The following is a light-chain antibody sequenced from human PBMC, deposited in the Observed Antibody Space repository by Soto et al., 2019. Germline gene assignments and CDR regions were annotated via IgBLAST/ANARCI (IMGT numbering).Light chain of an antibody. CDR1: QSVSSSY. CDR3: QQRSTWPPFS. CDR2: DAS. V-gene: IGKV3D-20*02. Sequence: EIVLTQSPATLSLSPGERATLSCRASQSVSSSYLAWYQQKPGQPPRLLIYDASNRATGIPVRCSGSGSGTDFTLTISSLEPEDFAVYYCQQRSTWPPFSFGPGTKVDIK. J-gene: IGKJ3*01.